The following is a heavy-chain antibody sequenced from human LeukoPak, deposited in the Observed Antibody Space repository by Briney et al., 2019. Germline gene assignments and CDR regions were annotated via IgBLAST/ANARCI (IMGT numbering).Heavy chain of an antibody. J-gene: IGHJ4*02. CDR1: GFTFDDYA. CDR3: ARLYYYDSSGYYVDY. V-gene: IGHV3-21*01. CDR2: ISSSSSYI. D-gene: IGHD3-22*01. Sequence: GGSLRLSCAASGFTFDDYAMHWVRQAPGKGLEWVSSISSSSSYIYYADSVKGRFTISRDNAKNSLYLQMNSLRAEDTAVYYCARLYYYDSSGYYVDYWGQGTLVTVSS.